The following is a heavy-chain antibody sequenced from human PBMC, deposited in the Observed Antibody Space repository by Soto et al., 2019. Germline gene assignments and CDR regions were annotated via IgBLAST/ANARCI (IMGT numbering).Heavy chain of an antibody. V-gene: IGHV4-4*02. D-gene: IGHD6-13*01. CDR2: IHHSGST. CDR3: ARDQGSHPGD. CDR1: GGSISNGDW. Sequence: QVQLQESGPGLVRPSGTVSLTCAVSGGSISNGDWWSWVRQPPGKGLEWIGEIHHSGSTNYNPSLKSRVTMSVGPSKNLFSLTLNSVTAAYTAFYYCARDQGSHPGDWGQGTLVSVSS. J-gene: IGHJ4*02.